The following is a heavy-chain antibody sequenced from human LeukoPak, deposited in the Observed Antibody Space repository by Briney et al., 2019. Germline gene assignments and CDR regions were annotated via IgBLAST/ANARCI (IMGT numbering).Heavy chain of an antibody. CDR1: GGSISSYY. CDR2: IYYRGST. D-gene: IGHD2-15*01. J-gene: IGHJ4*02. V-gene: IGHV4-59*01. CDR3: ARDRGCSGGSCYYDY. Sequence: SETLSLTCTVSGGSISSYYWSWIRQPPGKGLEWIGHIYYRGSTNYNPSLKSRVTISVDTSKDQFSLRLSSVTAADTAVYYCARDRGCSGGSCYYDYWGQGTLVTVSS.